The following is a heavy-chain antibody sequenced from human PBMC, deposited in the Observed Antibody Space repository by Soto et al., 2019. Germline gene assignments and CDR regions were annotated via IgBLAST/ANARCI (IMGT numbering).Heavy chain of an antibody. V-gene: IGHV1-46*03. Sequence: GASVKVSCKASGGTFSSYAISWVRQAPGQGLEWMGIINPSGGSTSYAQKFQGRVTMTRDTSTSTVYMELSSLRSEDTAVYYCARFGWPRNYYYGMDVWGQGTTVTVSS. CDR2: INPSGGST. J-gene: IGHJ6*02. CDR3: ARFGWPRNYYYGMDV. D-gene: IGHD3-10*01. CDR1: GGTFSSYA.